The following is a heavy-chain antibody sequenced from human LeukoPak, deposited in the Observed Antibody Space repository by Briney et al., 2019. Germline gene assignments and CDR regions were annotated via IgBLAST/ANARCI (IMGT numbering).Heavy chain of an antibody. Sequence: KPSETLSLTCTVSGGSISSHCWSWIRQPPGKGLEWIGYISYIGNTNYNPSLKSRVTISVDTSKNQFSLKLSSVTAADAAVYFCARDPTTVTKGLDIWGQGTMVTVSS. D-gene: IGHD4-17*01. CDR3: ARDPTTVTKGLDI. J-gene: IGHJ3*02. CDR2: ISYIGNT. V-gene: IGHV4-59*11. CDR1: GGSISSHC.